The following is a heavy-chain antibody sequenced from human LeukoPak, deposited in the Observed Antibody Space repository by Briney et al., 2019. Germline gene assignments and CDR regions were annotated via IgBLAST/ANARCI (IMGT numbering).Heavy chain of an antibody. CDR1: GFSFNNYA. J-gene: IGHJ4*02. V-gene: IGHV3-23*01. D-gene: IGHD2-21*01. Sequence: GGSLRLSCAASGFSFNNYAMSWVRQAPGKGLEWVSAISGGGDATKYADSVKGRFTISRDNSKNTLSLQMNSLRAEDTAVYYCAKSDCGTIGCKLLNYWGQGTVVTVSS. CDR3: AKSDCGTIGCKLLNY. CDR2: ISGGGDAT.